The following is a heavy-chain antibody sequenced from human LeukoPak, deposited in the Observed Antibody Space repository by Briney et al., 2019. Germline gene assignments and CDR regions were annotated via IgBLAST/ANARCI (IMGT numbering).Heavy chain of an antibody. V-gene: IGHV4-59*11. D-gene: IGHD6-13*01. J-gene: IGHJ4*02. CDR3: ARVHGHSSSQGRPFDY. CDR1: GGSISSHY. CDR2: IYYSGST. Sequence: PSETLSLTCTVSGGSISSHYWSWIRQPPGKGLEWIGYIYYSGSTNYNSSLKSRVTISVDTSKNQFSLKLSSVTAADTAVYYCARVHGHSSSQGRPFDYWGQGTLVTVSS.